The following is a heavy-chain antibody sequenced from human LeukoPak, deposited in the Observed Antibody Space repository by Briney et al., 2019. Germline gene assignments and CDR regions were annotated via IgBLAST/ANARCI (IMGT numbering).Heavy chain of an antibody. Sequence: ASVKVSCKASGYTFTSYDINWVRQATGQGLEWMGWMNPNSGNTGYAQKFQGRVTMTRNTSISTAYMELSNLRSEDTAVYYCARGNYYDSSGYVFGGFDPWGQGTLVTVSS. J-gene: IGHJ5*02. V-gene: IGHV1-8*01. CDR1: GYTFTSYD. CDR3: ARGNYYDSSGYVFGGFDP. CDR2: MNPNSGNT. D-gene: IGHD3-22*01.